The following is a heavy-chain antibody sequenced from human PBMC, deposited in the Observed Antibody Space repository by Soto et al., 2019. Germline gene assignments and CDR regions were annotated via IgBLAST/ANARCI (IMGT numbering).Heavy chain of an antibody. CDR1: GYTFTSYD. J-gene: IGHJ5*02. CDR2: MNPNTGNT. V-gene: IGHV1-8*01. Sequence: ASVKVSCQASGYTFTSYDINWVRQATGQGLEWMGWMNPNTGNTRYAQKFQGRVTMTRNTSISTAYMERSSLRSEDTAVYYCARGVYYDFWSGYYPADWFDPWG. CDR3: ARGVYYDFWSGYYPADWFDP. D-gene: IGHD3-3*01.